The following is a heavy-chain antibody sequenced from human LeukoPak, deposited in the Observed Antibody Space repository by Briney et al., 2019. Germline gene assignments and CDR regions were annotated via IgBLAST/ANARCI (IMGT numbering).Heavy chain of an antibody. CDR2: ISYVGSNK. V-gene: IGHV3-30-3*01. Sequence: GRSLRLSCAASGCTFSSYAMHWVRQAPAQGLDWVAVISYVGSNKYYSDSVQGRFTISRDNSKNTLYLQMNSLRAEDTAVYYCARDFSGSYYGTTDYGMDVWGQGTTVTVSS. D-gene: IGHD1-26*01. CDR3: ARDFSGSYYGTTDYGMDV. CDR1: GCTFSSYA. J-gene: IGHJ6*02.